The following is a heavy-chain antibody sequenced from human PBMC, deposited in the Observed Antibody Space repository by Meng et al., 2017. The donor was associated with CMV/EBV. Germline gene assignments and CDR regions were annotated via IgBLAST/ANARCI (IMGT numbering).Heavy chain of an antibody. D-gene: IGHD3-9*01. J-gene: IGHJ4*02. Sequence: ASVKVSCKASGYSFSSYDINWVRQAAGQGLEWMGYINPNSGNTGYAQKFQGRVSIIRDTSISTAYMELSPLRSDDPAIYYCATTGTRRYFQHWGQGTVVTFSS. CDR2: INPNSGNT. V-gene: IGHV1-8*03. CDR1: GYSFSSYD. CDR3: ATTGTRRYFQH.